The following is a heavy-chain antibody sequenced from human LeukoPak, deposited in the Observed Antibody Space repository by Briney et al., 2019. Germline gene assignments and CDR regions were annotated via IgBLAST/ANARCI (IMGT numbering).Heavy chain of an antibody. CDR2: IKSKTDGGTT. Sequence: PGGSLRLSCAASGFTFSSYAMTWVRQAPGKGLEWVGRIKSKTDGGTTDYAAPVKHRFTISRDDSKNTLYLQMNSLKTEDTAVYYCTTRITMVRGVIYPWGQGTLVTVSS. CDR1: GFTFSSYA. J-gene: IGHJ5*02. D-gene: IGHD3-10*01. V-gene: IGHV3-15*01. CDR3: TTRITMVRGVIYP.